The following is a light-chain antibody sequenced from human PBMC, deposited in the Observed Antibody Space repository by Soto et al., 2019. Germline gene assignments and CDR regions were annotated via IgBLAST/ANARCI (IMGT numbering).Light chain of an antibody. CDR1: SSNVGFYNY. Sequence: QAVVTQPRSVSGSPGQSVTISCIGTSSNVGFYNYVSWYQQSPGKAPKLIIYDVNNRPSGVPDRFSGSKSGNTASLTISGLQSEDEADYYCCSYAGSYTYVFGSGTKLTVL. V-gene: IGLV2-11*01. CDR2: DVN. CDR3: CSYAGSYTYV. J-gene: IGLJ1*01.